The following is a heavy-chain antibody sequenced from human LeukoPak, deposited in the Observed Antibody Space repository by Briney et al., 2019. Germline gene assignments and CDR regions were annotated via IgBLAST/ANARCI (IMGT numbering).Heavy chain of an antibody. V-gene: IGHV4-61*02. CDR1: GGSITTGSYY. D-gene: IGHD1-26*01. CDR3: ARGRGRLPLN. Sequence: SETLSLTCTVSGGSITTGSYYWSWIRQPTGKALEWIGRIYSSGSTNYNPSLKSRVTISVDTSKNQFSLKLSSVTAADTAVYYCARGRGRLPLNWGQGTLVTVSS. J-gene: IGHJ4*02. CDR2: IYSSGST.